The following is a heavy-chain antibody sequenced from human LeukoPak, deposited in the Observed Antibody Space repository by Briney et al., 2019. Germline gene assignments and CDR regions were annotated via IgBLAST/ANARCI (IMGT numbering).Heavy chain of an antibody. V-gene: IGHV4-30-4*01. J-gene: IGHJ3*02. CDR1: GASIRSGDYY. Sequence: SETLSLTCTVSGASIRSGDYYWSWIRQPPGKGLEWIGYIYDSGSTHYNPSLKSRITISVDTSENRFSLKLSSVTATDTAVYYCARDCSGGSCYGAFDIWGQGTMVTVSS. D-gene: IGHD2-15*01. CDR3: ARDCSGGSCYGAFDI. CDR2: IYDSGST.